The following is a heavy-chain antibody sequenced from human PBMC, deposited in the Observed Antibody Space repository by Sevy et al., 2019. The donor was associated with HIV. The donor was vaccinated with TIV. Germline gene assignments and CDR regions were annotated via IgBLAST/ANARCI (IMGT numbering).Heavy chain of an antibody. CDR2: INPNSGGT. CDR1: GYTFTGYY. D-gene: IGHD6-19*01. CDR3: ARVSRGSDWYYFDY. Sequence: ASVKVSCKASGYTFTGYYMHWVRQAPGQGLEWMGWINPNSGGTNYAQKFQGRVTMTRDTSISTAYMELSRLRSDDTAVYYCARVSRGSDWYYFDYWGQGTLVTVSS. V-gene: IGHV1-2*02. J-gene: IGHJ4*02.